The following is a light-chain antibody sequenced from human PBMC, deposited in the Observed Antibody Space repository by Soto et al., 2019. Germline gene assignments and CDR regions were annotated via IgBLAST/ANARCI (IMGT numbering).Light chain of an antibody. CDR1: SSNIGAGYD. Sequence: QSVLTQPPSVSGAPGQRVTICCSGSSSNIGAGYDVHWYQQLPGTAPKLLIYGNSNRPSGVPDRFSGSKSGTSASLAITGLQAEDEADYYCQSYDCSLSGLVFGGGTKLTVL. V-gene: IGLV1-40*01. CDR3: QSYDCSLSGLV. J-gene: IGLJ2*01. CDR2: GNS.